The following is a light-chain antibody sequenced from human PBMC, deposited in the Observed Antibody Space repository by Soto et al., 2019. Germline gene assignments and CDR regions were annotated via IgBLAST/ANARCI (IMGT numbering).Light chain of an antibody. CDR1: QSVSSN. CDR3: QQYGSSPPIT. J-gene: IGKJ5*01. Sequence: DIVLTQSPAPLSLSPGERATLSCRASQSVSSNLAWYQQKPGQAPRLLIYGASSRATGIPDRFSGSGSGTDFTLTISRLEPEDLAVYYCQQYGSSPPITFGQGTRLE. V-gene: IGKV3-20*01. CDR2: GAS.